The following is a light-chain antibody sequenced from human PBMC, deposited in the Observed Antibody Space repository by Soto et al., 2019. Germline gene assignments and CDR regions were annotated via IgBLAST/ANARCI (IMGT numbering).Light chain of an antibody. Sequence: QSALTQPASVSGSPGQSITISCTGTSSHVGGYNFVSWYQQHPGKAPKLIIYEVSHRPSGVSNRFSGSKSGNTASLTISGLQAEDEADYYCNLYTSSSARVFGGGTKVTVL. V-gene: IGLV2-14*01. CDR1: SSHVGGYNF. J-gene: IGLJ3*02. CDR2: EVS. CDR3: NLYTSSSARV.